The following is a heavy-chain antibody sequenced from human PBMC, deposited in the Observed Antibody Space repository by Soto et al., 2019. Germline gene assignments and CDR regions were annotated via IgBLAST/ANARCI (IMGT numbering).Heavy chain of an antibody. CDR3: ARDQYGSGSYYRGEDYYYMDV. Sequence: GGSLRLSCAASGFTFSSYSMNWVRQAPGKGLEWVSYISSSSSTIYYADSVKGRFTISRDNAKNSLYLQMNSLRAEDTAVYYCARDQYGSGSYYRGEDYYYMDVWGKGTTVTVSS. CDR1: GFTFSSYS. CDR2: ISSSSSTI. V-gene: IGHV3-48*01. D-gene: IGHD3-10*01. J-gene: IGHJ6*03.